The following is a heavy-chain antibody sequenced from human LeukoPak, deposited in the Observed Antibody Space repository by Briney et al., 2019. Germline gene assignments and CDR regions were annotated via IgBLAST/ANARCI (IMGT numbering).Heavy chain of an antibody. V-gene: IGHV3-33*01. CDR3: ATYPQRRDGYNYDY. J-gene: IGHJ4*02. CDR1: GFTFSSYG. Sequence: GGSLRLSCAASGFTFSSYGMHWARQAPGKGLEWVAVIWYDGSNKYYADSVKGRFTISRDNSKNTLYLQMNSLRAEDTAVCYCATYPQRRDGYNYDYWGQGTLVTVSS. CDR2: IWYDGSNK. D-gene: IGHD5-24*01.